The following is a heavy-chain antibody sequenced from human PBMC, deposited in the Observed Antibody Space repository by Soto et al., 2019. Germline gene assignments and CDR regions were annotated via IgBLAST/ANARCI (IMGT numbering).Heavy chain of an antibody. Sequence: SETLSLTCTVSSGSISSGDFYWSWVRQSPEKGLEWIGCIYYSGNTYYNPSLKSRVTISVDTSKNQFSLDLSSVTAADTAVYYCASSALSPQYYGMDVWGQGTTVTVSS. V-gene: IGHV4-30-4*01. CDR1: SGSISSGDFY. CDR3: ASSALSPQYYGMDV. CDR2: IYYSGNT. J-gene: IGHJ6*02.